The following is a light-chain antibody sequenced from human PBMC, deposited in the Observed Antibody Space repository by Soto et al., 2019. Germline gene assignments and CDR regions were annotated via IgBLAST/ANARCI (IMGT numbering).Light chain of an antibody. CDR1: QSVPYSSDNKNY. Sequence: DIVMTQSPDSLAVSLGERATINCKSSQSVPYSSDNKNYLAWYQQKPGQPPKLLIYWASTRDSGVPDRFSGSGSGADFTLTISSLQAEDVAVYYCQQYYSTLTFGGGTKVEIK. CDR3: QQYYSTLT. CDR2: WAS. J-gene: IGKJ4*01. V-gene: IGKV4-1*01.